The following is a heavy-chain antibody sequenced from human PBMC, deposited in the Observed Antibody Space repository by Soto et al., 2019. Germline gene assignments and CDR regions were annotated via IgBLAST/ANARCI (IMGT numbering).Heavy chain of an antibody. V-gene: IGHV4-59*12. D-gene: IGHD3-10*01. J-gene: IGHJ6*02. CDR2: INYSGGT. CDR3: ARGSSGSYLIHYYYYYGMDV. Sequence: SETLSLTCSLSGASINNYYCSWMRQPPGKGLEWIGFINYSGGTNYNPSLKSRVTISVDTSKNQFSLKLSSVTAAGTAVYYCARGSSGSYLIHYYYYYGMDVWGQGTTVTVSS. CDR1: GASINNYY.